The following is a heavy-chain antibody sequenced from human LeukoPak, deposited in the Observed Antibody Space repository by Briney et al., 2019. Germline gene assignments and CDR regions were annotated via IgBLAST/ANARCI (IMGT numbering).Heavy chain of an antibody. Sequence: SETLSLTCTVSGGSISSYYWSWIWQPPGKGLEWIGYIYYSGSTNYNPSLKSRVTISVDTSKNQFSLKLSSVTAADTAVYYCARGDSSSWHLNWFDPWGQGTLVTVSS. J-gene: IGHJ5*02. CDR3: ARGDSSSWHLNWFDP. V-gene: IGHV4-59*01. D-gene: IGHD6-13*01. CDR1: GGSISSYY. CDR2: IYYSGST.